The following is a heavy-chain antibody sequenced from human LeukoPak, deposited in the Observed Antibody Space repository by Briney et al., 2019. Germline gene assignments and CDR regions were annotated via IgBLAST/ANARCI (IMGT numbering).Heavy chain of an antibody. V-gene: IGHV1-2*02. CDR2: INPNSGGT. CDR3: ARDLWGAAAGTGY. Sequence: GASVKVSCKASGYTFTGYYMHGVRQPHGQGLEWMGWINPNSGGTNYAQKSQGRVTMTRHTSISTAYMELSRLRSDDTAVYYCARDLWGAAAGTGYWGQGTLVTVSS. J-gene: IGHJ4*02. CDR1: GYTFTGYY. D-gene: IGHD6-13*01.